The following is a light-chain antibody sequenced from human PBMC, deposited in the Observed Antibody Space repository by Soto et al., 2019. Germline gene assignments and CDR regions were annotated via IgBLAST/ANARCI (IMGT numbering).Light chain of an antibody. CDR1: QPISNY. V-gene: IGKV1-17*03. CDR2: ASS. J-gene: IGKJ1*01. CDR3: LQHKSYQWT. Sequence: DIQITQSQSAMSASVGDRVIITCLSSQPISNYLAWFQQKPGQAPKRLIYASSTLQSGVPSRFSGSGSGTEFSLTIDTLEPEDFATYFCLQHKSYQWTFGQGTEVDIK.